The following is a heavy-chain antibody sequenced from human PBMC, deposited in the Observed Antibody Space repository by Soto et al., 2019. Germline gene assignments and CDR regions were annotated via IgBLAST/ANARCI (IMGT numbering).Heavy chain of an antibody. CDR2: IYPVDSDT. J-gene: IGHJ3*02. Sequence: GESLKISCKGSGYSFTRYAIGWVPQMPGKGLEWMGIIYPVDSDTRYSPSFQGQVHISADKSIITASLQWSSLRASDNARYYGARQLYKRGYSGYNDAFDSCGQGAMVTV. CDR1: GYSFTRYA. D-gene: IGHD5-12*01. V-gene: IGHV5-51*01. CDR3: ARQLYKRGYSGYNDAFDS.